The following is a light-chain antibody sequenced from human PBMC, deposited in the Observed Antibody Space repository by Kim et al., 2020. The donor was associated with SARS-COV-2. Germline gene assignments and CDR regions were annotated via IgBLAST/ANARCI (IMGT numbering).Light chain of an antibody. V-gene: IGLV3-19*01. CDR2: GKY. CDR1: SLRNYY. CDR3: NSRDSSGDHVV. J-gene: IGLJ3*02. Sequence: LGQTVRPTFQGDSLRNYYATWYQRRPGQAPVLVLYGKYNRPSGIPDRFSGSASGNTASLTITGAQAEDEADYYCNSRDSSGDHVVFGGGTQLTVL.